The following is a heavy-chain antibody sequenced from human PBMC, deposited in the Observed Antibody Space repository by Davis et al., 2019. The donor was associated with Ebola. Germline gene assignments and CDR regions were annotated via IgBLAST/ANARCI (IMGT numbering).Heavy chain of an antibody. J-gene: IGHJ6*02. CDR3: AKERVIVVVPIYGMDV. Sequence: GESLKISCAASGFTFSSYAMSWVRQAPGKGLEWVSAISGSGGSTYYADSVKGRFTISRDNSKNTLYLQMNSLRAEDTAVYYCAKERVIVVVPIYGMDVWGQGTTVTVSS. D-gene: IGHD2-2*01. CDR1: GFTFSSYA. V-gene: IGHV3-23*01. CDR2: ISGSGGST.